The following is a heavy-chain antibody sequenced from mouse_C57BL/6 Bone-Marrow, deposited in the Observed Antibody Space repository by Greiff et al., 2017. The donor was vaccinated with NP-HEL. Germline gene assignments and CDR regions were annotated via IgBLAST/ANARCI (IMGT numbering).Heavy chain of an antibody. D-gene: IGHD1-1*01. J-gene: IGHJ1*03. CDR1: GFTFSSYA. V-gene: IGHV5-9-1*02. Sequence: EVQLVESGEGLVKPGGSLKLSCAASGFTFSSYAMSWVRQTPEKRLEWVAYISSGGDYIYYADTVKGRFTISRDNARNTLYLQMSSLKSEDTAMYYCTRDRGDYYGPLYWYFDVWGTGTTVTVSS. CDR2: ISSGGDYI. CDR3: TRDRGDYYGPLYWYFDV.